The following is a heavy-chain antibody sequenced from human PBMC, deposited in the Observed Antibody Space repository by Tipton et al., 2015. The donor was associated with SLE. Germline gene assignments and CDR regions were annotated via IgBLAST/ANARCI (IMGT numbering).Heavy chain of an antibody. V-gene: IGHV4-59*12. D-gene: IGHD7-27*01. CDR3: ARVAPTGVFDY. CDR2: VQDSLYT. J-gene: IGHJ4*02. Sequence: TLSLTCTVSGGSLSRYYWSWIRQPPGKGLEWIGYVQDSLYTNYNPSLRSRVTISADMSNNQFSLKLSSVTAADTAVYYCARVAPTGVFDYWVQRTLVTVSS. CDR1: GGSLSRYY.